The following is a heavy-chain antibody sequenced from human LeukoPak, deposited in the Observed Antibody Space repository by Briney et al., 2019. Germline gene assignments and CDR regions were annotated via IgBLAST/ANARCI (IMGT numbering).Heavy chain of an antibody. V-gene: IGHV3-23*01. D-gene: IGHD2-15*01. CDR2: ITGSGGST. CDR1: GFTVSSYA. J-gene: IGHJ4*02. Sequence: PGGSLRLSCAASGFTVSSYAMSWVRQAPGKGLEWVSAITGSGGSTYYADSVRGRFTISRDNSKNTLYLQINSLRAEDTAIYYCAKIRGGRVAASSVDYWGQGTLVTVSS. CDR3: AKIRGGRVAASSVDY.